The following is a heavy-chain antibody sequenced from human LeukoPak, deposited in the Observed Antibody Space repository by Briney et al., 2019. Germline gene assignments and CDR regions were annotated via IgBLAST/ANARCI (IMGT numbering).Heavy chain of an antibody. Sequence: PGGSLRLSCAASGFSFSEYYMSWIRQAPGKGLEWVSCISSGSSYTNYTDSVKGRFTISRDNAKRSLYLQMNSLTAEDTAVCYCARSGGTYGWFDPWGQGTLVTVSP. CDR2: ISSGSSYT. CDR3: ARSGGTYGWFDP. V-gene: IGHV3-11*03. J-gene: IGHJ5*02. CDR1: GFSFSEYY. D-gene: IGHD1-26*01.